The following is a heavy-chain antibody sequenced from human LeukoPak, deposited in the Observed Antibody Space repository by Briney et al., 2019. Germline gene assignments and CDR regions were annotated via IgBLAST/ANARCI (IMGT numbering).Heavy chain of an antibody. Sequence: PGGSLRLSCAASGFTFSSYAMSWVRLAPGKGLEWVSAISGSGGSTYYADSVKGRFTISRDNSKNTLYLQMNSLRAEDTAVYYCAKDPAPRSSGWFDYWGQGTLVTVSS. J-gene: IGHJ4*02. D-gene: IGHD6-19*01. CDR3: AKDPAPRSSGWFDY. CDR2: ISGSGGST. CDR1: GFTFSSYA. V-gene: IGHV3-23*01.